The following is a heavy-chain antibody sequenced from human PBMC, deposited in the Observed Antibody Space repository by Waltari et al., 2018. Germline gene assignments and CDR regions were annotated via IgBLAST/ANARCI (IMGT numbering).Heavy chain of an antibody. Sequence: EVRLLESGGGSVQPGGSLRLSCVGYGFPFSSYARSWVRQAQGKGRGWISGISDNSGSTCSADSVKVRLPISRDNFKNTLCLDLNSLRAEDTAAYYCAKSGDNYVVYFDSWGQGSLVSVSS. CDR2: ISDNSGST. D-gene: IGHD1-1*01. J-gene: IGHJ4*02. V-gene: IGHV3-23*01. CDR1: GFPFSSYA. CDR3: AKSGDNYVVYFDS.